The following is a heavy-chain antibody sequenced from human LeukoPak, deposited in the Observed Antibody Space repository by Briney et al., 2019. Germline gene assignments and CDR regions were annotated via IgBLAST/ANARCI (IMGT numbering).Heavy chain of an antibody. CDR1: GYSISYGSY. D-gene: IGHD3-9*01. J-gene: IGHJ2*01. CDR2: VHHSGST. V-gene: IGHV4-38-2*01. CDR3: SRVLNGSSDDLSFRVYIDF. Sequence: SETLSLTCAVSGYSISYGSYWGWIRQPPGKGLEWIGSVHHSGSTYYHPSLKSRVTISVDTSKSQFSLKLTSVTAADTAVYYLSRVLNGSSDDLSFRVYIDFWGRGTLVTVS.